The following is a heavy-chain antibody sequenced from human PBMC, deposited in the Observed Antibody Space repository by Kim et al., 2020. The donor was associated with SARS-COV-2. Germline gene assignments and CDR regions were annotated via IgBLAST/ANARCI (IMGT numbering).Heavy chain of an antibody. V-gene: IGHV4-34*01. CDR1: VGSLSGYH. D-gene: IGHD3-3*01. Sequence: SETLSLRCAVYVGSLSGYHWTWIRQPPGKGLEWIGEIDHTGATSYNPSLNGRAAISVDTSKNQISLQLNSITAADTAVYFCARGWVGVVPSPILGLGPHYDYYAMDVWGQGTTVTVSS. CDR2: IDHTGAT. J-gene: IGHJ6*02. CDR3: ARGWVGVVPSPILGLGPHYDYYAMDV.